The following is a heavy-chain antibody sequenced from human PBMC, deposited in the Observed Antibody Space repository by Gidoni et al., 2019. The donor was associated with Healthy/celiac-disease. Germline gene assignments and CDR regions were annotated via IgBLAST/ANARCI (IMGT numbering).Heavy chain of an antibody. Sequence: QVQLVQSGAEVKKPGSSVKVSCKASGGTFSSYAISWVRHAPGQGLEWMGGIIPMFGTANYAHKFQGRVTITADESTSTAYMELSSLRSEDTAVYYCASLAPEDAFDIWGQGTMVTVSS. CDR1: GGTFSSYA. J-gene: IGHJ3*02. CDR3: ASLAPEDAFDI. V-gene: IGHV1-69*01. CDR2: IIPMFGTA.